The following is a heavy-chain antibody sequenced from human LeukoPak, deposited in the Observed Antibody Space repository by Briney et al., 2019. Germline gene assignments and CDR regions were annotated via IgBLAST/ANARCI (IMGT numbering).Heavy chain of an antibody. V-gene: IGHV3-23*01. CDR3: AKDGYTEWLGLYYFDY. CDR1: GFTFSNYW. J-gene: IGHJ4*02. D-gene: IGHD6-19*01. Sequence: PGGSLRLSCAASGFTFSNYWMTWVRQAPGKGLEWVSGISGSGGRTYYADFVKGRFTISRDNSKNTLFLQMNSLRAEDTAVYYCAKDGYTEWLGLYYFDYWGQGTLVTVSS. CDR2: ISGSGGRT.